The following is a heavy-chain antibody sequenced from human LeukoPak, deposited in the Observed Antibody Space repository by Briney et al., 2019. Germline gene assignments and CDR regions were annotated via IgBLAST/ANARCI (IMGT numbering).Heavy chain of an antibody. D-gene: IGHD2-2*01. CDR2: INTDGSST. V-gene: IGHV3-74*01. J-gene: IGHJ5*02. CDR3: ARDVVPGLNWFDP. Sequence: GGSLRLSCAASGFTFSSYWMHWVRQAPGKGLVWFSRINTDGSSTSYADSVKGRFTISRDNAKNTLYLQMNSLRAEDTAVYYCARDVVPGLNWFDPWGQGTLVTVSS. CDR1: GFTFSSYW.